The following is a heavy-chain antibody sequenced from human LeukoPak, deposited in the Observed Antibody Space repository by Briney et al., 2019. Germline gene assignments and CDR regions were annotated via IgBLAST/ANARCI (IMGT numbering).Heavy chain of an antibody. CDR3: AGQMTTGTIDY. V-gene: IGHV1-69*13. D-gene: IGHD4-17*01. Sequence: GASVKVSCKASGGTFSSYAISWVRQAPGQGLEWMGGIIPIFGTANYAQKFQGRVTITADESTSTAYMELSSLRSEDTAVYYCAGQMTTGTIDYWGQGTLVSVSS. J-gene: IGHJ4*02. CDR2: IIPIFGTA. CDR1: GGTFSSYA.